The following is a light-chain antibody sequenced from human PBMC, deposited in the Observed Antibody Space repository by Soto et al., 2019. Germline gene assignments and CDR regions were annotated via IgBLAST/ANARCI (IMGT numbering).Light chain of an antibody. V-gene: IGLV2-14*03. CDR1: SSDIGGYNY. CDR3: SSYTRTTTLYV. Sequence: QSVLTQPASVSGSPGQSITISCTGTSSDIGGYNYVSWYQQHPGKVPKLIIYDVSNRPSGVSNRFSGSKSGNAASLTISGLQPEDEADYYCSSYTRTTTLYVFGTGTKVTVL. J-gene: IGLJ1*01. CDR2: DVS.